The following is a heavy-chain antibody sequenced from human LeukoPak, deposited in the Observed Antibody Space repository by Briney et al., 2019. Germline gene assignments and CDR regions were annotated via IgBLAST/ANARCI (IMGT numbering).Heavy chain of an antibody. CDR3: ARDSMAIGIVGATTPSGNWFDP. CDR2: IYYSGST. Sequence: SETLSLTCTVSGGSISYYYWSWIRQPPGKGLEWIGYIYYSGSTNYNPSLKSRVTISVDTSKNQFSLKLSSVTAADTAVYYCARDSMAIGIVGATTPSGNWFDPWGQGTLVTVSS. V-gene: IGHV4-59*12. D-gene: IGHD1-26*01. CDR1: GGSISYYY. J-gene: IGHJ5*02.